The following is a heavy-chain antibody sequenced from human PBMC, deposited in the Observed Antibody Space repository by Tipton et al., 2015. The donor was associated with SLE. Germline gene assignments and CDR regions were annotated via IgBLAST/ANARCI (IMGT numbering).Heavy chain of an antibody. Sequence: LRLSCTVSGGSISSYYWSWIRQPPGKGLKWIGYIYYSGSTNYNPSLKSRVTISVDTSKNQFSLKLSSVTAADTAVYYCARWAGPTVNFDYWGQGTLVTVSS. J-gene: IGHJ4*02. CDR3: ARWAGPTVNFDY. V-gene: IGHV4-59*01. D-gene: IGHD4-11*01. CDR1: GGSISSYY. CDR2: IYYSGST.